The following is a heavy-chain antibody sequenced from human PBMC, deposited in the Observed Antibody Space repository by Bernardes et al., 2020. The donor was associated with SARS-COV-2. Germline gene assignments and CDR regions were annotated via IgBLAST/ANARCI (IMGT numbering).Heavy chain of an antibody. CDR1: GGSMTSYY. D-gene: IGHD1-26*01. Sequence: SETLSLTCTVSGGSMTSYYWSWIRQPPGKGLEWIGYIYYTGSTDYNPSLKSRVTISVDTSRNQFSLNLSSATAADTAVYYCARELPYFYGMDVWGHGTTVTVSS. V-gene: IGHV4-59*01. CDR2: IYYTGST. J-gene: IGHJ6*02. CDR3: ARELPYFYGMDV.